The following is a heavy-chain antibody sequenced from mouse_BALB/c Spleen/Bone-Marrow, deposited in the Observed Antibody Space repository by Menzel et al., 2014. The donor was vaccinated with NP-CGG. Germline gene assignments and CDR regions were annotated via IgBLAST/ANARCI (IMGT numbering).Heavy chain of an antibody. CDR1: GFNIKDTY. CDR3: ANYYYGYYFDY. V-gene: IGHV14-3*02. Sequence: VQLKQSGAELVKPGASVKLSCTASGFNIKDTYMHWVKQRPEQGLEWIGRIDPANGNTKYDPKFQGKATITADTSSNTAYLQLSSLTSEDTAVYYCANYYYGYYFDYWGQGTTLTASS. CDR2: IDPANGNT. D-gene: IGHD1-1*01. J-gene: IGHJ2*01.